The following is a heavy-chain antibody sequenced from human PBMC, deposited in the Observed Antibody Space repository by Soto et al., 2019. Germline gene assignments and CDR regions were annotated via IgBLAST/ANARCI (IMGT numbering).Heavy chain of an antibody. Sequence: PGGSLRLSCAASGFTFNSYAMSWVRQAPGKGLEWVSVISGSGGSTYYADSVKGRFTISRDNAKNSLFLQMNSLRGEDTAVYYCARSGLALPYSASHWFDPWGHGTLVTVSS. V-gene: IGHV3-23*01. J-gene: IGHJ5*02. CDR2: ISGSGGST. CDR1: GFTFNSYA. CDR3: ARSGLALPYSASHWFDP. D-gene: IGHD3-22*01.